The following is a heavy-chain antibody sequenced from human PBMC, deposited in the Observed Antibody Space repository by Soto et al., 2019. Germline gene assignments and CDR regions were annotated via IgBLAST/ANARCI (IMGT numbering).Heavy chain of an antibody. CDR1: GYSFTSYW. CDR2: IYHGDSET. Sequence: AESLTSSCKVSGYSFTSYWIGCVLQMPGKGLEWMGTIYHGDSETTYSPSFQGQVTISADKSIRTAHLQWTSLKASDTAMYYCARLDSSGYYLVDYWGQGTLVTVS. V-gene: IGHV5-51*01. D-gene: IGHD3-22*01. CDR3: ARLDSSGYYLVDY. J-gene: IGHJ4*02.